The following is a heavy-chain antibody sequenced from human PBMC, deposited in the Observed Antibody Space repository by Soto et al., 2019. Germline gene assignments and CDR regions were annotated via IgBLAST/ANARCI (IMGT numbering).Heavy chain of an antibody. V-gene: IGHV1-2*02. J-gene: IGHJ6*02. CDR2: INPNSGGT. Sequence: GASVKVSCKASGYTFTGYYMHWVRQAPGQGLEWMGWINPNSGGTNYAQKFQGRVTMTRDTSISTAYMELSRLRSDDTAVYCCASITRDYYDSSGYYSYYYYYGMDVWGQGTTVTVSS. D-gene: IGHD3-22*01. CDR1: GYTFTGYY. CDR3: ASITRDYYDSSGYYSYYYYYGMDV.